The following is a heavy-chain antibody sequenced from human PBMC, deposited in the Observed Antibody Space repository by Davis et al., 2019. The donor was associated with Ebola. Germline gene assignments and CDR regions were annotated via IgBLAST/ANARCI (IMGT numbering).Heavy chain of an antibody. CDR3: AGERIDFGGVIIRGGFDY. Sequence: ASVKVSCKASGYTFTGYYMHWVRQAPGQGLEWMGWINPNSGGTNYAQKFQGRVTMTRDTSISTAYMELSRLRSDDTAVYYCAGERIDFGGVIIRGGFDYWGQGTLVTVSS. D-gene: IGHD3-3*01. CDR2: INPNSGGT. V-gene: IGHV1-2*02. CDR1: GYTFTGYY. J-gene: IGHJ4*02.